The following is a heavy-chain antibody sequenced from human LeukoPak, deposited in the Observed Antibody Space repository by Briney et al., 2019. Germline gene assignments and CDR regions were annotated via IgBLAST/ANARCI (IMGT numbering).Heavy chain of an antibody. CDR1: GFTASSNY. Sequence: GGSLRLSCAASGFTASSNYMSWVRQAPGKGLEWVSVIYSGGSTYYADSVKGRFTISRDNSKNTLYLQMNSLRAEDTAVYYCARGYGDYVFRAFDIWGQGTMVTVSS. D-gene: IGHD4-17*01. CDR2: IYSGGST. J-gene: IGHJ3*02. CDR3: ARGYGDYVFRAFDI. V-gene: IGHV3-53*01.